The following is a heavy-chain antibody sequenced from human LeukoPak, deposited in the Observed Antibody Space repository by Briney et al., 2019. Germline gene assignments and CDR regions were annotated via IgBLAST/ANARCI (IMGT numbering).Heavy chain of an antibody. V-gene: IGHV1-18*01. CDR3: ARGGYCADGICSTPTSVDS. Sequence: ASVKVSCKTFGYTFNSYDISWVRQAPGQGLEWMGWISAYNGNTKYAQKFQGRVTMTTDTSASTTYMELRSLRSDDTAVYYCARGGYCADGICSTPTSVDSWGQGTLVTVSS. J-gene: IGHJ4*02. CDR2: ISAYNGNT. CDR1: GYTFNSYD. D-gene: IGHD2-8*01.